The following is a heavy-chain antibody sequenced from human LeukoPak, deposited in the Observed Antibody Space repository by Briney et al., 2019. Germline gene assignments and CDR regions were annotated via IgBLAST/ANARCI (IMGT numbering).Heavy chain of an antibody. CDR1: GFSISGHW. J-gene: IGHJ6*02. V-gene: IGHV3-7*01. CDR3: GRGHYGLDV. CDR2: INADGSET. Sequence: GGSLRPSCTASGFSISGHWQTWVRQTPGKGLEWVAHINADGSETSYAGSVKGRFTISKDSVENSVTLQMNSLRVEDTGVYYCGRGHYGLDVWGQGATVTVSS.